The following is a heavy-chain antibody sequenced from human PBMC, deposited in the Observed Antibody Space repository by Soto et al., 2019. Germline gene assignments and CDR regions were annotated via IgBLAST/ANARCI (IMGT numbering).Heavy chain of an antibody. V-gene: IGHV1-46*01. CDR2: INPSGGST. J-gene: IGHJ4*02. CDR3: ASATGTTRGAFDY. D-gene: IGHD4-17*01. CDR1: GYTFTSYY. Sequence: GASVKVSCKASGYTFTSYYMHWVRQAPGQGLEWMGIINPSGGSTSYAQKFQGRVTMTRDTSTSAVYMELSSLRSEDTAVYYCASATGTTRGAFDYWGQETLVTVSS.